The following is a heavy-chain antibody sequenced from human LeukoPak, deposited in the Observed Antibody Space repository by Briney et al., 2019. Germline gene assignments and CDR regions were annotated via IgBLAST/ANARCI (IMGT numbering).Heavy chain of an antibody. D-gene: IGHD2-15*01. CDR3: GRVYCSGGSCYSGGWSNFDY. CDR1: GGSISSGDYY. Sequence: PSQTLSLTCTVSGGSISSGDYYWSWIRQPPGKGLEWIGYIYYSGSTYYNPSLKTRVTISVDTSKNQFSLKLSSVTAADTAVYYCGRVYCSGGSCYSGGWSNFDYWGQGTLVTVSS. J-gene: IGHJ4*02. CDR2: IYYSGST. V-gene: IGHV4-30-4*01.